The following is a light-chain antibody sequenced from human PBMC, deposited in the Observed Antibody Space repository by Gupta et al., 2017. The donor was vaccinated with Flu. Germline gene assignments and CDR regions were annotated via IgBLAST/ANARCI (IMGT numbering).Light chain of an antibody. CDR2: GAS. V-gene: IGKV3-15*01. J-gene: IGKJ1*01. CDR1: QSVDNK. CDR3: QQHTKWPTWT. Sequence: ATLSVSPGERATLSCRASQSVDNKVAWYQQKPGQAPRLLIYGASTRATGIPARFSGSGSGTEFTLTISSLQSEDFAVYHCQQHTKWPTWTFGQGTTVEVK.